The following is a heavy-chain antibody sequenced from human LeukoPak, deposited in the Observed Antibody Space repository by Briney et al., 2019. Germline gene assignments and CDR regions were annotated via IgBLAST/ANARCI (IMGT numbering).Heavy chain of an antibody. Sequence: QPSETLSLTRAVYGGSFSGYYWSWIRQPPGKGLEWIGEINHSGSTNYNPSLKSRVTISVDTSKNQFSLKLSSVTAADTAVYYCATGGYVGYTSTWYNWFDPWGRGTLVTVSS. CDR1: GGSFSGYY. J-gene: IGHJ5*02. V-gene: IGHV4-34*01. D-gene: IGHD6-13*01. CDR2: INHSGST. CDR3: ATGGYVGYTSTWYNWFDP.